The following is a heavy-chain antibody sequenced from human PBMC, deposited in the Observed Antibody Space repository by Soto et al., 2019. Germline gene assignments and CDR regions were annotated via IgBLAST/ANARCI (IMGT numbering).Heavy chain of an antibody. CDR3: ARDRYGDYALDS. CDR1: GFTFTSHS. CDR2: ISSSGTI. Sequence: EVQLVESGGGLVQPGGSLRLSCAASGFTFTSHSLNWVRQAPGKALEWVSYISSSGTIYYADSVKGRFTISTDNAKNSLYLHMDSLRDEDTALYYCARDRYGDYALDSWGQGTLVTVSS. J-gene: IGHJ4*02. D-gene: IGHD4-17*01. V-gene: IGHV3-48*02.